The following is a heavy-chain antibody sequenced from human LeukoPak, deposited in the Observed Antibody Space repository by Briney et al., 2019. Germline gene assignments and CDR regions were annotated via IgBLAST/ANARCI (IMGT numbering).Heavy chain of an antibody. CDR3: VRLQAVTGNFDY. Sequence: SETLSLTCTVSGGSISSSSYYWGWIRQPPGKGLEWIETINYSGDTYYNPFLKSRVTISVDSSKNQFSLKLSSVTAADTAVYYCVRLQAVTGNFDYWGQGALVTVSS. CDR2: INYSGDT. J-gene: IGHJ4*02. CDR1: GGSISSSSYY. V-gene: IGHV4-39*07. D-gene: IGHD1-20*01.